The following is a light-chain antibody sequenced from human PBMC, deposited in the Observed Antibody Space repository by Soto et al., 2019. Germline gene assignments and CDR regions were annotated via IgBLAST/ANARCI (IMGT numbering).Light chain of an antibody. CDR1: QNINNY. CDR3: QQYDNLPIT. Sequence: DIQMTHSPAALSASVVDRVTITFQASQNINNYLNWYQQKPGRAPKLLIYDASNLEAGVPSRFRGSGSGTDFTFTISSLQPEDIATYYCQQYDNLPITFGQGTRLEIK. V-gene: IGKV1-33*01. CDR2: DAS. J-gene: IGKJ5*01.